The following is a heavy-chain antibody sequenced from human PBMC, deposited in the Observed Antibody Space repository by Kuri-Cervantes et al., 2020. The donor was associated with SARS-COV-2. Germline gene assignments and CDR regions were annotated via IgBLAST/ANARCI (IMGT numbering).Heavy chain of an antibody. Sequence: GESLKISCAASGFTVSSNYMSWVRQAPGEGLEWVSAISGSGGSTYYADSVKGRLTISRDNSKNTLYLQMNSLRAEDTAVYYCAKSYNYGGNSGWGQGTLVTVSS. D-gene: IGHD4-23*01. V-gene: IGHV3-23*01. J-gene: IGHJ4*02. CDR2: ISGSGGST. CDR3: AKSYNYGGNSG. CDR1: GFTVSSNY.